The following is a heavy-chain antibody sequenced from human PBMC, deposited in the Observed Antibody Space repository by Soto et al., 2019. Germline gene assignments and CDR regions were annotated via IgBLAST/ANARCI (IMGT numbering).Heavy chain of an antibody. CDR1: GFTFNNAW. Sequence: EVQLVESGGGLVKPGGSLRLSCAASGFTFNNAWMSWVRQAPGKGLDWVGRLKSITDGGTTDYAAPVKGRFTITRDDSKNTLYLQMNSLKMEDTAMYYCTTADSSDYYYSGGYYYRWFDPWGQGTLVTVSS. J-gene: IGHJ5*02. V-gene: IGHV3-15*01. CDR3: TTADSSDYYYSGGYYYRWFDP. D-gene: IGHD3-22*01. CDR2: LKSITDGGTT.